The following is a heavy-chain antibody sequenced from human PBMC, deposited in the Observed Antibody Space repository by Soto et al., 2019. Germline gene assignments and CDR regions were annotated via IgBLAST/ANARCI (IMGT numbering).Heavy chain of an antibody. CDR3: AKGRGGSGSLSPRVDS. J-gene: IGHJ4*02. D-gene: IGHD3-10*01. CDR2: ISGGGDTT. V-gene: IGHV3-23*01. CDR1: GFTFNNYA. Sequence: EVQLLESGGGLVQPGGSLRLSCAASGFTFNNYAMTWVRQAPGKGLEWVSAISGGGDTTSYADSVKGRFTVSRDGSKNTLYLQMGSLRAERTALYCCAKGRGGSGSLSPRVDSWGQGTLVTVSS.